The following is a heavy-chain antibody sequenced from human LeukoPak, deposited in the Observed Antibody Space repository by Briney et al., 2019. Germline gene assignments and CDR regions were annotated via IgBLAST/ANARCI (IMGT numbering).Heavy chain of an antibody. CDR2: INGGGNTT. J-gene: IGHJ6*03. CDR1: GFTFSDSA. Sequence: PGGSLRLSCAASGFTFSDSAMNWVRQSPGKGLEWLSTINGGGNTTFYADSVQGRFTISRDNSKNTLYLHMDSLRPDDTAIYYCTKELHVAVAVADYYYFYMDVWGRGTAVTVSS. CDR3: TKELHVAVAVADYYYFYMDV. D-gene: IGHD6-19*01. V-gene: IGHV3-23*01.